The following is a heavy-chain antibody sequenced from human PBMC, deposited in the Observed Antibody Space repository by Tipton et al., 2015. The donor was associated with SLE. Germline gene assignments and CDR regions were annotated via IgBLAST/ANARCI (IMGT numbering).Heavy chain of an antibody. V-gene: IGHV4-4*07. D-gene: IGHD2-2*01. J-gene: IGHJ4*02. CDR1: GGSISSYY. CDR3: ARTIAAAKTSFDF. Sequence: TLSLTCTVSGGSISSYYWSWIRQPAGKGLEWIGRIYSSGTTNYYPSLKSRVTMSVDTSKNQFSLKLTSVTAADTAVYYCARTIAAAKTSFDFWGQGTLVTVSS. CDR2: IYSSGTT.